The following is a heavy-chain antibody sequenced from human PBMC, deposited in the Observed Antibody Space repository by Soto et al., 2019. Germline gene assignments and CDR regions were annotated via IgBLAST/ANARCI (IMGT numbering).Heavy chain of an antibody. V-gene: IGHV3-9*01. CDR2: ISWNSGSI. J-gene: IGHJ4*02. D-gene: IGHD2-2*01. CDR3: AKDIQWSPTSSPGFDY. CDR1: GFTFDDYA. Sequence: EVQLVESGGGLVQPGRSLRLSCAASGFTFDDYAMHWVRQAPGKGLEWVSGISWNSGSIGYADSVKGRFTISRDNAKNSLYLQMNSLRAEDTALYYCAKDIQWSPTSSPGFDYWGQGTLFTVSS.